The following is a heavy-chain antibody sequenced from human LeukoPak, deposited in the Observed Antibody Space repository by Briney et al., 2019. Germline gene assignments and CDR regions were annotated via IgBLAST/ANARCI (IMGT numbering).Heavy chain of an antibody. Sequence: GGSLRLSCAASDFIFSSYSMTWVRQAPGKGLEWVSFIRSSSTVTYYADSVKGRFTISRDNAKNSLYLQMNSLRVEDTAVCYCARSIAVGGTARFDYWGQGTLVIVSS. CDR1: DFIFSSYS. V-gene: IGHV3-21*01. CDR2: IRSSSTVT. CDR3: ARSIAVGGTARFDY. D-gene: IGHD6-19*01. J-gene: IGHJ4*02.